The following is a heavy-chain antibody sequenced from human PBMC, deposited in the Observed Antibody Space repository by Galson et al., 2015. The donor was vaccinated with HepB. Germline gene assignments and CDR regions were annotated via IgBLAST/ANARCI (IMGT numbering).Heavy chain of an antibody. CDR1: GFTFSSYA. CDR2: ISYDGSNK. D-gene: IGHD5-18*01. J-gene: IGHJ4*02. Sequence: SLRLSCAASGFTFSSYAMHWVRQAPGKGLEWVAVISYDGSNKYYADSVKGQFTISRDNSKNTLYLQMNSLRAEDTAVYSCAREYSYGYDYWGQGTLVTVSS. V-gene: IGHV3-30-3*01. CDR3: AREYSYGYDY.